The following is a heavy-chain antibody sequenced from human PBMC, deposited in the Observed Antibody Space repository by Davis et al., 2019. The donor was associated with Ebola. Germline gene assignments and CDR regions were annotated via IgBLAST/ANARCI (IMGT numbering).Heavy chain of an antibody. CDR2: ISAHNGNT. V-gene: IGHV1-18*01. J-gene: IGHJ4*02. D-gene: IGHD2-2*01. Sequence: AASVKVSCKASGGTFSSYGISWVRQAPGQGLEWMGWISAHNGNTNYAQKLQGRVTMTTDTSTSTAYMELRSLRSDDTAVYYCARGRYCSSTSCSFDYWGQGTLVTVSS. CDR1: GGTFSSYG. CDR3: ARGRYCSSTSCSFDY.